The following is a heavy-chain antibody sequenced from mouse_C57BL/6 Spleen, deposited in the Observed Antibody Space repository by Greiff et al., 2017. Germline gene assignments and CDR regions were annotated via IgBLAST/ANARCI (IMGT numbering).Heavy chain of an antibody. CDR1: GFNIKDDY. CDR3: ARDGSSYYAMDY. V-gene: IGHV14-4*01. D-gene: IGHD1-1*01. Sequence: EVKLQESGAELVRPGASVKLSCTASGFNIKDDYMHWVKQRPEQGLEWIGWIDPENGDTEYASKFQGKATITADKSSSTAYMQLSSLTYEDSAVYYCARDGSSYYAMDYWGQGTSVTVSS. J-gene: IGHJ4*01. CDR2: IDPENGDT.